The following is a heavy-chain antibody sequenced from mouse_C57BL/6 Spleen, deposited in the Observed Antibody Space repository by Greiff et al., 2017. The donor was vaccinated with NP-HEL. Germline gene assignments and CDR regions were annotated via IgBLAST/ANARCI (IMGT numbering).Heavy chain of an antibody. Sequence: EVKLMESGGGLVQPGGSLKLSCAASGFTFSDYGMAWVRQAPRKGPEWVAFISNLAYSIYYADTVTGRFTISRENAKNTLYLEMSSLRSEDTAMYYCARQRLQGAMDYWGQGTSVTVSS. CDR1: GFTFSDYG. CDR3: ARQRLQGAMDY. V-gene: IGHV5-15*01. J-gene: IGHJ4*01. CDR2: ISNLAYSI.